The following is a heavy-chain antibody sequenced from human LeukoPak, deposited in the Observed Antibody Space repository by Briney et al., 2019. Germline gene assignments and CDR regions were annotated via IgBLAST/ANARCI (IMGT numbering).Heavy chain of an antibody. Sequence: ASVKVSCKASGGTFSSYAISWVRQAPGQGLEWMGGIIPVFGTANYAQKFQGRVTITTDESTSTAYMELSSLRSEDTAVYYCARGYDFWSGYFDYWGQGTLVTVSS. D-gene: IGHD3-3*01. CDR3: ARGYDFWSGYFDY. CDR2: IIPVFGTA. J-gene: IGHJ4*02. V-gene: IGHV1-69*05. CDR1: GGTFSSYA.